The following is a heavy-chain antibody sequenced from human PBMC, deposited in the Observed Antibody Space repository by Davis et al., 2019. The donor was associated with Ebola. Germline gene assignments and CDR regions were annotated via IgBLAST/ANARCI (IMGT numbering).Heavy chain of an antibody. CDR2: INHSGST. D-gene: IGHD3-10*01. J-gene: IGHJ5*02. CDR1: GGSFSGYY. Sequence: GSLRLSCAVYGGSFSGYYWSWIRQPPGKGLEWIGEINHSGSTNYNPSLKSRVTISVDTSKNQFSLKLSSVTAADTAVYYCARCYYIGNWFDPWGQGTLVTVSS. V-gene: IGHV4-34*01. CDR3: ARCYYIGNWFDP.